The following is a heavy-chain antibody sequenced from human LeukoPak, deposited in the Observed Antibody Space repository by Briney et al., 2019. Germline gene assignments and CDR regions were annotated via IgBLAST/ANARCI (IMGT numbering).Heavy chain of an antibody. Sequence: SETLSLTCTVSGGSISSYYWSWIRQPPGKGLEWIGYIYYSGSTNYNPSLKSRVTISVDTSKNQFSLKLSSVTAADTAVYYCARAPTTHYYYYVDVWGKGTTVTVSS. CDR2: IYYSGST. J-gene: IGHJ6*03. D-gene: IGHD1-26*01. V-gene: IGHV4-59*01. CDR3: ARAPTTHYYYYVDV. CDR1: GGSISSYY.